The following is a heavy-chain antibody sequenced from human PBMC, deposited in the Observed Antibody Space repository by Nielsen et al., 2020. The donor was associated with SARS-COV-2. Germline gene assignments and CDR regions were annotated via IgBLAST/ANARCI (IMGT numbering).Heavy chain of an antibody. J-gene: IGHJ5*02. CDR3: ATLQLDYGDYINWFDP. V-gene: IGHV5-10-1*01. Sequence: GESLKISCKGSGYSFTSYWISWVRQMPGKGLEWMGRIDPSDSYTNYSPSFQGHVTISADKSISTAYLQWSSLKASDTAMYYCATLQLDYGDYINWFDPWGQGTLVTVSS. D-gene: IGHD4-17*01. CDR2: IDPSDSYT. CDR1: GYSFTSYW.